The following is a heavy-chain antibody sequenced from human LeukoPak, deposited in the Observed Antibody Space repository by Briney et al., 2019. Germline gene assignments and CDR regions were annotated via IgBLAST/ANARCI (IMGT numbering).Heavy chain of an antibody. D-gene: IGHD1-26*01. CDR2: ISYDGSNK. J-gene: IGHJ6*03. CDR3: ARETSGSYYYYYYYMDV. Sequence: PGGSLRLSCAASGFTLSSSAMHWVRQAPGKGLEWVAVISYDGSNKYYADSVKGRFTISRDNSKNTLYLQMNSLRAEDTAVYYCARETSGSYYYYYYYMDVWGKGTTVTVSS. CDR1: GFTLSSSA. V-gene: IGHV3-30*01.